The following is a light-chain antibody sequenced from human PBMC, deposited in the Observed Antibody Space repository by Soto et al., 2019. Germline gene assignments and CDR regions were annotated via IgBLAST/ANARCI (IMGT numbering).Light chain of an antibody. CDR1: SSDVGGYNY. CDR2: DVS. Sequence: QSALTQPASVSGSPGQSITISCTGTSSDVGGYNYVSWYQQYPGKAPKLMIYDVSNRPSGVSNRFSGSKSGNTASLTISGLQAEDEADYYCISYTTRSTWVFGGGTKVTVL. V-gene: IGLV2-14*01. CDR3: ISYTTRSTWV. J-gene: IGLJ3*02.